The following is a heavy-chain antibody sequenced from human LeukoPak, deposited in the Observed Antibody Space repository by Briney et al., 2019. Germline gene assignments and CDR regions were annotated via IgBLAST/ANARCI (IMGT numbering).Heavy chain of an antibody. Sequence: ASVKVSCKASGFTFTNYNMRWVRQAPGQGLEWMGIINPSGGSTNYAQKFQGRVTITADKSTSTAYMELSSLRSEDTAVYYCARTIKGGPGHPFDIWGQGTMVTVSS. CDR1: GFTFTNYN. V-gene: IGHV1-46*01. D-gene: IGHD5-24*01. CDR2: INPSGGST. CDR3: ARTIKGGPGHPFDI. J-gene: IGHJ3*02.